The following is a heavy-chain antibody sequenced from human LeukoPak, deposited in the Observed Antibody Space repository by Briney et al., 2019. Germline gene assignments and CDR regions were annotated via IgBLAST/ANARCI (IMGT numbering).Heavy chain of an antibody. CDR1: GFTFSIYA. J-gene: IGHJ4*02. Sequence: PGGSLRLSWAAPGFTFSIYAIGWVRQAPGKGLEWVSTISGSCATTYYGDSVKGRFTISRDNSKNTVYMQMNSLRAEDTAVYYCAKISTNGWPGRVDYWGQGTLVTVSS. CDR3: AKISTNGWPGRVDY. D-gene: IGHD2-2*01. CDR2: ISGSCATT. V-gene: IGHV3-23*01.